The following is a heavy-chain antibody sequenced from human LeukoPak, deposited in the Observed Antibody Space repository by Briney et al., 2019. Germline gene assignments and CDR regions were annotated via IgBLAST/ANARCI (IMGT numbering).Heavy chain of an antibody. J-gene: IGHJ3*02. Sequence: SETLSLTCTVSGGSISSSSYYWGWIRQPPGKGLEWIGSIYYSGSTYYNPSLKSRVTISVDTSKNQFSLKLSSVTAADTAVYYCARDTRYSSSWTSQQSAFDIWGQGTMVTVSS. D-gene: IGHD6-13*01. CDR2: IYYSGST. V-gene: IGHV4-39*07. CDR3: ARDTRYSSSWTSQQSAFDI. CDR1: GGSISSSSYY.